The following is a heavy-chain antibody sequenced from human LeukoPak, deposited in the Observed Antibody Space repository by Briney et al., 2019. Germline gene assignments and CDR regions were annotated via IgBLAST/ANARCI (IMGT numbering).Heavy chain of an antibody. CDR2: INHSGST. Sequence: SETLSLTCAVYGGSFSGYYWSWIRQPPGKGLEWIGEINHSGSTNYNPSLKSRVTISVDTSKNRFSLKLSSVTAADTAVYYCARGRFYYGSGSYSTPNWFDPWGQGTLVTVSS. CDR3: ARGRFYYGSGSYSTPNWFDP. CDR1: GGSFSGYY. J-gene: IGHJ5*02. D-gene: IGHD3-10*01. V-gene: IGHV4-34*01.